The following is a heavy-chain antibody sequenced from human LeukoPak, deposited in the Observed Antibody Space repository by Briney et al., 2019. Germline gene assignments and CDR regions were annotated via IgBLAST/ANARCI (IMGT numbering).Heavy chain of an antibody. CDR3: AGAAGWHYTGQLFGP. V-gene: IGHV4-34*01. D-gene: IGHD1-1*01. CDR2: INHSGST. J-gene: IGHJ4*03. CDR1: GGSFSSYE. Sequence: SETLSLTCAASGGSFSSYEMSWVRQPPGKGLEWIGEINHSGSTNYNPSLKSRVTISVDTSKNQFSLKLSCVTAADTAVYYWAGAAGWHYTGQLFGPRGQGNLVTVSS.